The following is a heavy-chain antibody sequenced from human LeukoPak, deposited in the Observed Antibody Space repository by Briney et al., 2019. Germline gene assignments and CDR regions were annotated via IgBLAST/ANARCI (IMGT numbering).Heavy chain of an antibody. CDR2: INPNSGGT. V-gene: IGHV1-2*02. J-gene: IGHJ6*02. D-gene: IGHD3-10*01. CDR3: ARDAVRGVIMGYYYYGMDV. CDR1: GYTFTGYY. Sequence: ASVKVSCTASGYTFTGYYMHWVRQAPGQGLEWMGWINPNSGGTNYAQKFQGRVTMTRDTSISTAYMELSRLRSDDTAVYYCARDAVRGVIMGYYYYGMDVWGQGTTVTVSS.